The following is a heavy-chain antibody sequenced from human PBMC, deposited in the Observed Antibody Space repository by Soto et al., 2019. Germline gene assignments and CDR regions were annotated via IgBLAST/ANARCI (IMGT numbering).Heavy chain of an antibody. CDR1: GGTFDNFI. V-gene: IGHV1-69*16. CDR3: AGNGTYRSSPRRCSGMDV. Sequence: QVQLVQSGAEVKEPGSSVRVSCKASGGTFDNFIMNWVRQTPGRGLDWMGGIVPMLGTPTYAEKFKGRVTISWSGSMSTIYMELTSLSSDDTAIDYCAGNGTYRSSPRRCSGMDVWGQGTTVTVSS. J-gene: IGHJ6*02. CDR2: IVPMLGTP. D-gene: IGHD3-16*02.